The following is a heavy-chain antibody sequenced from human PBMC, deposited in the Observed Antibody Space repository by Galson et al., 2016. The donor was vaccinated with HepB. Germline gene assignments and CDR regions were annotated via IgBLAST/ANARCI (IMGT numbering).Heavy chain of an antibody. V-gene: IGHV1-18*01. D-gene: IGHD3-22*01. Sequence: SVKVSCKASGYSFSIYAITWVRQVPGQGLEWMGWISAYNGDTNYAQKFQGRVTMTTDTSTDTAYMELRSLRSDDTALYYCAKTGRGYDYDSSGYPFDTWGQGTVVTVSS. J-gene: IGHJ3*02. CDR1: GYSFSIYA. CDR2: ISAYNGDT. CDR3: AKTGRGYDYDSSGYPFDT.